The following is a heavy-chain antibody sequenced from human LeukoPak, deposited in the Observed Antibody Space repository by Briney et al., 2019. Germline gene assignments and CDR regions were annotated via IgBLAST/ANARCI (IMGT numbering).Heavy chain of an antibody. CDR2: IIPIFGTA. CDR1: GGTFSSYA. V-gene: IGHV1-69*13. J-gene: IGHJ4*02. D-gene: IGHD1-26*01. CDR3: AKDIPEWSGSYY. Sequence: GASVKVSCKASGGTFSSYAISWVRQAPGQGLEWMGGIIPIFGTANYAQKFQGRVTITADESTSTAYMELSSLRSEDTAVYYCAKDIPEWSGSYYWGQGTLVTVSS.